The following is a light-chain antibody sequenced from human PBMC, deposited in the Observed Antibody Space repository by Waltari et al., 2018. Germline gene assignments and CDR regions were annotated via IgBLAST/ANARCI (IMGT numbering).Light chain of an antibody. CDR1: QNFIRDY. J-gene: IGKJ2*01. CDR2: GAS. Sequence: EIVLAQSPGTLSSSPGERATLSCRASQNFIRDYIAWYQQKPGQAPRPLIHGASSRATDIPDRFSGTGSGTDFTLTITRLEPEDFAVYYCQQYGSSPNTFGQGTKLEIK. CDR3: QQYGSSPNT. V-gene: IGKV3-20*01.